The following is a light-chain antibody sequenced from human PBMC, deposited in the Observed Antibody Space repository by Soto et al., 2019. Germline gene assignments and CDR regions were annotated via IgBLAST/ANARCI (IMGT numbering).Light chain of an antibody. Sequence: QSVLTQPASVSGSPGQSITISCTGTSSDVGSYNPVSWYQQHPGKAPKLMIYEGSKRPSGVSNRFSGSKSGNTASLTISGLQAEDEADYYCCSYARMFYVFGTGTKVTVL. J-gene: IGLJ1*01. V-gene: IGLV2-23*01. CDR1: SSDVGSYNP. CDR3: CSYARMFYV. CDR2: EGS.